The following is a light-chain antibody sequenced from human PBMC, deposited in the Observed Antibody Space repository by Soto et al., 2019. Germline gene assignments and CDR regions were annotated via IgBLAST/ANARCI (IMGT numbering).Light chain of an antibody. Sequence: QSVLTQPPSASGTPGQRVTISCSGSSSNIGSNYVYWYHQLPGTAPKLLIYRNNQRPSGVPDRFSGSKSGTSASLAISGLRSEDEADYYCAAWDDSTWVFGGGTKLTVL. V-gene: IGLV1-47*01. J-gene: IGLJ3*02. CDR1: SSNIGSNY. CDR2: RNN. CDR3: AAWDDSTWV.